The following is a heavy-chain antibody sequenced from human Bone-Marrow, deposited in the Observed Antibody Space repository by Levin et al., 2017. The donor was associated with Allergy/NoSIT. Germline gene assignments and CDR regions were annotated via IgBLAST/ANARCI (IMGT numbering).Heavy chain of an antibody. V-gene: IGHV1-69*06. CDR3: ARERSGGSLFDV. CDR2: ILPIFGTR. CDR1: GGTFNSYF. J-gene: IGHJ3*01. D-gene: IGHD1-26*01. Sequence: ASVKVSCKASGGTFNSYFMTWVRQAPGQGLEWMGGILPIFGTRKTAQKFQGRITLTADKSTGTISMELSSLRYEDTAVYYCARERSGGSLFDVWGQGTMVTVSS.